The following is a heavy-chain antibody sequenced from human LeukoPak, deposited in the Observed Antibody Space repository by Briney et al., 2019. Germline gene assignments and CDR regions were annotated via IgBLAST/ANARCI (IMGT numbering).Heavy chain of an antibody. CDR1: GYTFTGYY. V-gene: IGHV1-2*02. D-gene: IGHD3-22*01. CDR2: INPNSGDT. CDR3: ARDRTSGYNWFDP. J-gene: IGHJ5*02. Sequence: ASVKVSCKASGYTFTGYYMHWVRQAPGQGLEWMGWINPNSGDTNYAQKFQGRVTMTRDTSINTAYMELSRLTSDDTAMYYCARDRTSGYNWFDPWGQGTLVTVSS.